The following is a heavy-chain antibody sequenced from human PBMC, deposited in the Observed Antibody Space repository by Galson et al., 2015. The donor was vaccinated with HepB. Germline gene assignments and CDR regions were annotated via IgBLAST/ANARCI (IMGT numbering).Heavy chain of an antibody. CDR3: AREPLGYCSGGSCYNY. Sequence: SVKVSCKASGYTFTGYFVHWLRQAPGQGPEWMGRINPNSGYLNYAQKFEDRVTMTRDTSISTAYMELSRLRSDDTAVYYCAREPLGYCSGGSCYNYWGQGTLVTVSS. D-gene: IGHD2-15*01. V-gene: IGHV1-2*06. CDR1: GYTFTGYF. CDR2: INPNSGYL. J-gene: IGHJ4*02.